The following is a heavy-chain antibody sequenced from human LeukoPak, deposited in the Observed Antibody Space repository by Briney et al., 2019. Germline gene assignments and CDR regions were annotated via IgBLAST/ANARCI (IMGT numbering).Heavy chain of an antibody. D-gene: IGHD5-24*01. V-gene: IGHV1-2*06. Sequence: SVKVSCKASGYTFTGYYMHWVRQAPGQGLEWMGRINPNSGGTNYAQKFQGRVTMTRDTSISTAYMELSRLRSDDTAVYYCARARDGYNLIAFDIWGQGTMVTVSS. J-gene: IGHJ3*02. CDR3: ARARDGYNLIAFDI. CDR1: GYTFTGYY. CDR2: INPNSGGT.